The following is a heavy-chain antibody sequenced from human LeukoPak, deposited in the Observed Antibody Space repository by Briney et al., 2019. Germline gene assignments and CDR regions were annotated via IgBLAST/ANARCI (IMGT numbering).Heavy chain of an antibody. CDR3: ARRGTDYYYFDY. J-gene: IGHJ4*01. CDR1: GYTFTTSW. D-gene: IGHD4-11*01. Sequence: GESLKISCKGSGYTFTTSWIGWVRQMPGEGLEWMGIIYPGDSDTRYSPSFQGQVTISADKSISTAYLQWSSLKASDTAMYYCARRGTDYYYFDYWGHGTLVTVSS. V-gene: IGHV5-51*01. CDR2: IYPGDSDT.